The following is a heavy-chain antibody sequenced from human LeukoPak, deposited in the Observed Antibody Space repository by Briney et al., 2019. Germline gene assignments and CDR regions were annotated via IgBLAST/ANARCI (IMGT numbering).Heavy chain of an antibody. Sequence: GGSLRLSCAVSGFTFSSYWMTWVRQAPGKGLEWVANIKEDGSEKYYVDSVKGRFTISRDNTKNSLYLQMNSLRVEDTGVYYCAKGQPEGLYYYYMDVWGKGTTVTVSS. D-gene: IGHD1-14*01. CDR2: IKEDGSEK. V-gene: IGHV3-7*03. CDR1: GFTFSSYW. CDR3: AKGQPEGLYYYYMDV. J-gene: IGHJ6*03.